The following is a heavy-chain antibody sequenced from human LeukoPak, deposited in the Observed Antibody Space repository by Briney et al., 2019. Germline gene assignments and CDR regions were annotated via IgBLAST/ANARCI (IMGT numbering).Heavy chain of an antibody. Sequence: GGPLRLSCTASGFTFALYAMSWFRQAPGKGLQWVGFITGKLHGGTTEYAASVKGRFIISRDDSKSVAYLQMNSLKTEDTAVYYCTRDSYGDYPEFGFADWGPGTTVTVSS. CDR3: TRDSYGDYPEFGFAD. J-gene: IGHJ6*02. D-gene: IGHD3-10*01. CDR1: GFTFALYA. CDR2: ITGKLHGGTT. V-gene: IGHV3-49*03.